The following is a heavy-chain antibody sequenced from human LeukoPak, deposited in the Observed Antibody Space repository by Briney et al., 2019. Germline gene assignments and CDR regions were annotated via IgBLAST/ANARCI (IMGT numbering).Heavy chain of an antibody. CDR2: IYYSGNT. CDR1: GGSISTFY. D-gene: IGHD1-26*01. V-gene: IGHV4-59*05. Sequence: SETLSLTCTVSGGSISTFYWSWIRQPAGKGLEWIGVIYYSGNTYYNPSLKSRVTISVDTSKNQFSLKLNSVTAADTAVYYCARDSLGAGTVGATSGYWGQGTLVTVSS. CDR3: ARDSLGAGTVGATSGY. J-gene: IGHJ4*02.